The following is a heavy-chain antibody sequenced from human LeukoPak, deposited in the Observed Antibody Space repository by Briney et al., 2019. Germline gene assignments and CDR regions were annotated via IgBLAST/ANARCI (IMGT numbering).Heavy chain of an antibody. V-gene: IGHV3-20*04. D-gene: IGHD1/OR15-1a*01. J-gene: IGHJ5*02. Sequence: GRSLRLSCAASGFTFSSYGLHWVRQAPGKGLEWVSGINWNGGSTGYADSVKGRFTISRDNAKNSLYLQMNSLRAEDTALYYCARENRPDNWFDPWGQGTLVTVSS. CDR2: INWNGGST. CDR3: ARENRPDNWFDP. CDR1: GFTFSSYG.